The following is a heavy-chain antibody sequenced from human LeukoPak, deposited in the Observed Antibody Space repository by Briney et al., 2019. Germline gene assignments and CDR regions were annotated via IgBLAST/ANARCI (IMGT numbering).Heavy chain of an antibody. CDR1: GFTFSSFF. V-gene: IGHV3-48*04. D-gene: IGHD5-12*01. J-gene: IGHJ4*02. Sequence: GRSLRLSCAASGFTFSSFFMNWVRQAPGKGLEWVSYVSTSSTTMYYADSVEGRFTISRDNAKNSLYLQMNSLRVEDTAVYYCARAGSHRNSGYDYWGQGILVTVSS. CDR2: VSTSSTTM. CDR3: ARAGSHRNSGYDY.